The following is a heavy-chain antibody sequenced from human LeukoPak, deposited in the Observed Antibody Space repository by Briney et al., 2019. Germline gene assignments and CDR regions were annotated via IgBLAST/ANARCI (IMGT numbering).Heavy chain of an antibody. CDR3: ARHPHYYDSSGYPFDY. CDR1: GYSFTSYW. Sequence: GESLKISCKGSGYSFTSYWIGWVRQMPGKGLEWMGIIYPGDSDTRYSPSFQGQVTISADKSISTAYLQWSSLKASDTAMYYCARHPHYYDSSGYPFDYWGQGTLVTVSS. D-gene: IGHD3-22*01. V-gene: IGHV5-51*01. J-gene: IGHJ4*02. CDR2: IYPGDSDT.